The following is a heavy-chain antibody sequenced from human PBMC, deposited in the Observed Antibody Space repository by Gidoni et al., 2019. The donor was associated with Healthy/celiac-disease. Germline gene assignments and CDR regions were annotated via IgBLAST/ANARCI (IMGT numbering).Heavy chain of an antibody. V-gene: IGHV3-11*06. D-gene: IGHD3-10*01. CDR3: ARDGAVGSSFNY. CDR2: ISSSSSYT. Sequence: QVQLVESGGGLVKPGGSLRLSCAASGFTFSDYYMSWIRQAPGKGLEWVSYISSSSSYTNYADSVKGRFTISRDNAKNSLYLQMNSLRAEDTAVYYCARDGAVGSSFNYWGQGTLVTVSS. J-gene: IGHJ4*02. CDR1: GFTFSDYY.